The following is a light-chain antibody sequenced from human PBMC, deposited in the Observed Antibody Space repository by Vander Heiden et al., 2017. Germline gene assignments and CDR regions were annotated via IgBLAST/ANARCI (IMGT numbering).Light chain of an antibody. V-gene: IGKV1-9*01. CDR2: DSS. CDR3: QQLKSYPLT. Sequence: IQLTQSPSLLSASVGDRLTSTSCATQAISSDLAWYQQKPGKAPKLLIYDSSTLQSGVPSRFSGSGSGTDFTLTISSLQPEDFATYYCQQLKSYPLTFGGGTKVEI. J-gene: IGKJ4*01. CDR1: QAISSD.